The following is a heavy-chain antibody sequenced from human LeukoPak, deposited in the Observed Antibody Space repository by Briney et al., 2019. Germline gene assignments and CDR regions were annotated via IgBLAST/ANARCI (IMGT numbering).Heavy chain of an antibody. CDR3: VRGLGGGGDY. J-gene: IGHJ4*02. CDR2: ISYDGRNK. D-gene: IGHD3-3*01. V-gene: IGHV3-30*03. Sequence: ERSLRLSCAASRFTFSSYGMHWVRQAPGKGLEWVAVISYDGRNKNYADSVKGRFTISRDNSKNTLYLQMNSLRVEDTAVYYCVRGLGGGGDYWGQGTLVTVSS. CDR1: RFTFSSYG.